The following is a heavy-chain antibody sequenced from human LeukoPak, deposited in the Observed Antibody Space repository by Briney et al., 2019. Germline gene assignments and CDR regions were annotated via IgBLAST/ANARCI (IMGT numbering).Heavy chain of an antibody. CDR1: EYTFTSYY. Sequence: GASVKVSCKASEYTFTSYYMHWVRQAPGQGLEWMGIINPSGGSTSYAQKFQGRVTMTRDTSTSTVYMELSSLRSEDTAVYYCARDKSGHYYDSSGQLDYWGQGTLVTVSS. CDR2: INPSGGST. V-gene: IGHV1-46*01. J-gene: IGHJ4*02. D-gene: IGHD3-22*01. CDR3: ARDKSGHYYDSSGQLDY.